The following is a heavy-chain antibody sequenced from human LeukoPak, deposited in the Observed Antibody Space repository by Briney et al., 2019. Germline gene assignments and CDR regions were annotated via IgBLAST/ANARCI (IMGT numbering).Heavy chain of an antibody. CDR2: IYTSGST. CDR3: ARSPGAFDI. CDR1: GYSISSGYY. V-gene: IGHV4-61*09. Sequence: SETLSLTCTVSGYSISSGYYWSWTRQPAGKGLEWIGHIYTSGSTNYNPSLKSRVTISVDTSRNQFSLKLSSVTAADTAVYYCARSPGAFDIWGQGTMVTVSS. J-gene: IGHJ3*02.